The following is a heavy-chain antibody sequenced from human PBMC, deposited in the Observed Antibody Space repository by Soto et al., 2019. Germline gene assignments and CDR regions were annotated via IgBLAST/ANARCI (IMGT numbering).Heavy chain of an antibody. CDR3: ARLSGNYYPDY. D-gene: IGHD1-26*01. Sequence: EVQLVESGGGLVRPGGSLRLSCAASGFTFSDHYMDWVRQAPGKGLEWVGRTGNKANSYTTEYAASVKGRFTISRDDSKNSLYLQMNSLKTEDTAVYYCARLSGNYYPDYWGQGTLVTVSS. CDR1: GFTFSDHY. J-gene: IGHJ4*02. CDR2: TGNKANSYTT. V-gene: IGHV3-72*01.